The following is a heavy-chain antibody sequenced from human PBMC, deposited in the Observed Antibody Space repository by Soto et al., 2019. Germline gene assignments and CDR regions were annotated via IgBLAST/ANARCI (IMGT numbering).Heavy chain of an antibody. CDR1: GGTFSSYA. J-gene: IGHJ4*02. CDR3: ARENSSGWYGFD. CDR2: IIPIFGTA. Sequence: ASVKVSCKASGGTFSSYAISWVRQASGQGLEWMGGIIPIFGTANYAQKFQGRVTITADKSTSTAYMELSSLRSEDTAVYYCARENSSGWYGFDWGQGTLVTVSS. D-gene: IGHD6-19*01. V-gene: IGHV1-69*06.